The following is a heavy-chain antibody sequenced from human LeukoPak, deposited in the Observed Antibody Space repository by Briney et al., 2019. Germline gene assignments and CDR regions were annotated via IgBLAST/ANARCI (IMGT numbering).Heavy chain of an antibody. J-gene: IGHJ6*02. CDR2: MNPNSGNT. CDR1: GYTFTSYD. Sequence: ASVKVSCKASGYTFTSYDINWVRQATGQGLEWMGWMNPNSGNTGYAQKFQGRVTMTRNTSISTAYMELSSLRSEDTAVYYRARLFGSNYGMDVWGQGTTVTVSS. V-gene: IGHV1-8*01. D-gene: IGHD3-16*01. CDR3: ARLFGSNYGMDV.